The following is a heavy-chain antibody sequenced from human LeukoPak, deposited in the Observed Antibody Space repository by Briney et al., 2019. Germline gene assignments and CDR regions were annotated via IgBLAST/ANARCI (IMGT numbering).Heavy chain of an antibody. D-gene: IGHD3-22*01. CDR3: AREASYGDSSGPYLDY. J-gene: IGHJ4*02. Sequence: ASVKVSCKASGYTFTSYFMHWVRQAPGQGLEWMGIINPSGGSTSYAQKFQGRVTMTRDTSTSTVYMELSSLRSEDTAVYYCAREASYGDSSGPYLDYWGQGTLVTVSS. CDR1: GYTFTSYF. CDR2: INPSGGST. V-gene: IGHV1-46*01.